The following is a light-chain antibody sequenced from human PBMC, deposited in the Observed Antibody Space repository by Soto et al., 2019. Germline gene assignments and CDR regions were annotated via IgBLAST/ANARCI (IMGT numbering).Light chain of an antibody. CDR3: QQYNSYSPLT. CDR1: QSISTY. Sequence: DIQMTQSPSSLSASVGDRVTITCRASQSISTYLHWYQQKPGKAPNLLIYAASTLQSGVPSRFSGSGSGTDFTLTISSLQPEDFATYYCQQYNSYSPLTFGGGTKVDIK. V-gene: IGKV1-39*01. J-gene: IGKJ4*01. CDR2: AAS.